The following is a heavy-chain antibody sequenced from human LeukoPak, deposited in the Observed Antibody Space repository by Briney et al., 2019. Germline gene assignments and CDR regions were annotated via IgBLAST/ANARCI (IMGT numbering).Heavy chain of an antibody. CDR3: ARSGFLEWSKKVYHFDGMDV. J-gene: IGHJ6*02. CDR2: ISTYYGNT. CDR1: DYTFTSYG. V-gene: IGHV1-18*01. D-gene: IGHD3-3*01. Sequence: GSSVKVSCKASDYTFTSYGITWVRQAPGQGLEWMGWISTYYGNTNYAHKLPGRVTMTTHTSTTAAYMELRSLRSDDTAVYYCARSGFLEWSKKVYHFDGMDVWGQRTTVT.